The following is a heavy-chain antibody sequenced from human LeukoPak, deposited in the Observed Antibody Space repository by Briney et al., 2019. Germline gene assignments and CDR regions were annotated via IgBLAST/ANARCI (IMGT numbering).Heavy chain of an antibody. V-gene: IGHV3-21*01. Sequence: GGSLRLSCAASGFTFSSYSMDWVRQAPGKGLEWVSSISSSSSYIYYADSVKGRFTISRDNAKNSLYLQMNSLRAEDTAVYYCASWAAAGPFDYWGQGTLVTVSS. D-gene: IGHD6-13*01. CDR3: ASWAAAGPFDY. CDR2: ISSSSSYI. J-gene: IGHJ4*02. CDR1: GFTFSSYS.